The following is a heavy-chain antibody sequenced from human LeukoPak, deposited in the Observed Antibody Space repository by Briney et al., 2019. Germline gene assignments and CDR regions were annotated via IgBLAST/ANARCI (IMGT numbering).Heavy chain of an antibody. CDR2: ISAYNGNT. D-gene: IGHD2-2*01. V-gene: IGHV1-18*04. CDR3: ARDPGGCSSTSCYLPYYYYYGMDV. J-gene: IGHJ6*04. CDR1: GYTFTSYG. Sequence: ASVKVSCKASGYTFTSYGISWVRQAPGQGLEWMGWISAYNGNTNYAQTLQGRVTMTPDTSTSTAYMELRSLRSDDTAVYYCARDPGGCSSTSCYLPYYYYYGMDVWGKGTTVTVSS.